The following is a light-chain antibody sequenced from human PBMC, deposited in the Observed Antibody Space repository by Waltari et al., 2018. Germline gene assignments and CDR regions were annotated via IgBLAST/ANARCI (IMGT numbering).Light chain of an antibody. CDR1: RLVPTT. CDR3: QIWDNNSDHVV. J-gene: IGLJ2*01. Sequence: VPPQQRPESVGRGNTATIPAGGNRLVPTTVHRYQQKPGQAPVLVVYDDRIRPSGVPGRFSGSSSWKTATLTISRVEAGDEAAYYCQIWDNNSDHVVFGGGTKLTVL. V-gene: IGLV3-21*03. CDR2: DDR.